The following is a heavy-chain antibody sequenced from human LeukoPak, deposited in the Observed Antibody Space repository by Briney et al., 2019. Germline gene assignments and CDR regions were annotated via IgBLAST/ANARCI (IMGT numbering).Heavy chain of an antibody. CDR3: ARDREYYYDSSGYYPEGFDP. D-gene: IGHD3-22*01. CDR2: ISNSGSTI. J-gene: IGHJ5*02. V-gene: IGHV3-11*01. CDR1: GFTSSDYY. Sequence: PGGSLRLSCVASGFTSSDYYMSWIRQAPGKGLEWVSYISNSGSTIYYADSVKGRFTISRDNAKNSLYLQMNSLRAEDTAVYYCARDREYYYDSSGYYPEGFDPWGQGTLVTVSS.